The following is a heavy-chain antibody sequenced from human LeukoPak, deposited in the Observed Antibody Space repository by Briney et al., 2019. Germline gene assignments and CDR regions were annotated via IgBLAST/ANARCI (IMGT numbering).Heavy chain of an antibody. D-gene: IGHD5-12*01. J-gene: IGHJ3*02. CDR3: ARMLRRAKWPRDAFDI. V-gene: IGHV3-30*02. CDR1: GFTFSNYG. CDR2: IRYDGSNK. Sequence: GGSLRLSCAASGFTFSNYGMHWVRQAPGKWLEWVAFIRYDGSNKYYADSVKGRFTISRDNSKNTLYLQMNSLRSEDTAVYYCARMLRRAKWPRDAFDIWGQGTMVTVSS.